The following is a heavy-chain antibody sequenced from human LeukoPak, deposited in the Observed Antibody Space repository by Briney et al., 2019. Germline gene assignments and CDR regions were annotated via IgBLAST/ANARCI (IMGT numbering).Heavy chain of an antibody. V-gene: IGHV3-74*01. D-gene: IGHD5-24*01. CDR1: GFAFTNYW. CDR2: IKSDGSDT. Sequence: GGSLRLSCAASGFAFTNYWVHWVRQAPGKGLMWVSRIKSDGSDTIYADSVKGRFTISIDNAKNTVYLQMNSLRAEDTAVYYCARDSNEQLRQYNWFDPWGQGTLVTVSS. J-gene: IGHJ5*02. CDR3: ARDSNEQLRQYNWFDP.